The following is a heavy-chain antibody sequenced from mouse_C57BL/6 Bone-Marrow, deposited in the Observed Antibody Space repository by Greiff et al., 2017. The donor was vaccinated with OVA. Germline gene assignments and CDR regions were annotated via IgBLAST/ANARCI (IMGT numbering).Heavy chain of an antibody. Sequence: EVKLMESGPGLVKPSQSLSLTCSVTGYSITSGYYWNWIRQFPGNKLEWMGYISYDGSNNYNPSLKNRISITRDTSKNQFFLKLNSVTTEHTATYYCARKTTYFDYWGQGTTLTVSS. V-gene: IGHV3-6*01. J-gene: IGHJ2*01. CDR3: ARKTTYFDY. CDR1: GYSITSGYY. D-gene: IGHD2-13*01. CDR2: ISYDGSN.